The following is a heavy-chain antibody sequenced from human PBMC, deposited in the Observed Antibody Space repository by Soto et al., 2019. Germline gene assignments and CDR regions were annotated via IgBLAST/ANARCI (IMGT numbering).Heavy chain of an antibody. D-gene: IGHD3-16*01. CDR2: ISSSSSYI. V-gene: IGHV3-21*01. CDR1: GFTFSSYT. CDR3: ARDRGGDLKAFDI. Sequence: EVQLVESGGGLVKPGGSLRLSCAAFGFTFSSYTMNWVRQAPGKGLEWVSSISSSSSYIYYADSVKGRLTISRDNAKTSLYLQMNSLRAGATAVYYCARDRGGDLKAFDIWGQGTMVTVSS. J-gene: IGHJ3*02.